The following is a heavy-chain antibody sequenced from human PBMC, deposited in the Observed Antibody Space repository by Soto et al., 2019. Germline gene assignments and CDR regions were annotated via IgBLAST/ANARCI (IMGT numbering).Heavy chain of an antibody. CDR3: ARAGLQIWSTFAFDI. Sequence: PSETLSLTCAVSGGSISSSNWWSWVRQPPGKGLEWIGEIYHSGSTNYNPSLKSRVTISVDKSKNQFSLKLSSVTAADTAVYYCARAGLQIWSTFAFDIWGQGTMVTVSS. J-gene: IGHJ3*02. CDR1: GGSISSSNW. V-gene: IGHV4-4*02. CDR2: IYHSGST. D-gene: IGHD5-18*01.